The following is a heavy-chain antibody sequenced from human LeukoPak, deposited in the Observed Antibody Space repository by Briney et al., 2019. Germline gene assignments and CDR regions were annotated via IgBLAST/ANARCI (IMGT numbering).Heavy chain of an antibody. CDR1: GYTFTSYG. CDR3: ARFRGEQYYYGMDV. D-gene: IGHD3-16*01. V-gene: IGHV1-18*04. Sequence: ASVKVSCKASGYTFTSYGISWVRQAPGQGLERMGWISACNGNTNYAQKLQGRVTMTTDTSTSTAYMELRSLRSDDTAVYYCARFRGEQYYYGMDVWGKGTTVTVSS. J-gene: IGHJ6*04. CDR2: ISACNGNT.